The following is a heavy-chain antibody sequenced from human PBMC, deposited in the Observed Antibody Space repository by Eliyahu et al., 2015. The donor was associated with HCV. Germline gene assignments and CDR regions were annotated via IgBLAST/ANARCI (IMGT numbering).Heavy chain of an antibody. CDR2: ISWNSGSI. V-gene: IGHV3-9*01. CDR3: AKGIMITFGGVHNPPHAFDV. CDR1: GFXXDXXVS. D-gene: IGHD3-16*01. J-gene: IGHJ3*01. Sequence: EVQLVESGGGLVQPGRSLRXSCAASGFXXDXXVSXXWVRQSPGKGLEWVSGISWNSGSIAYADSVEGRFTISRDNAKHFLYLQMNSLRTEDTALYYCAKGIMITFGGVHNPPHAFDVWGQGTMVTVSS.